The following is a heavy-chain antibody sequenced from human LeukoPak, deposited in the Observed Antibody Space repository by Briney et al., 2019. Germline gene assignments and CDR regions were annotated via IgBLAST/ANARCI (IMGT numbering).Heavy chain of an antibody. V-gene: IGHV3-7*03. CDR3: VKNSGWYCLDY. Sequence: GGSLRLSCAASGLTSGIYAMSWVRQAPGKGLERVADINGDGSHSYCVDSVKGRFTLSRDNAKNSLFLQMNSLRAEDTAVYYCVKNSGWYCLDYWGQGTLVTVSS. D-gene: IGHD6-13*01. J-gene: IGHJ4*02. CDR2: INGDGSHS. CDR1: GLTSGIYA.